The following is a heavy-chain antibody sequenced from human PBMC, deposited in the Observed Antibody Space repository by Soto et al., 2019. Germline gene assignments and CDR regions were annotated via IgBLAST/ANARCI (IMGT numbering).Heavy chain of an antibody. J-gene: IGHJ6*02. Sequence: GESLKISCKGSGYSFTSYWISWVRQMPGKGLEWMGRIDPSDSYTNYSPSFQGHVTISADKSISTAYLQWSSLKASDTVLYYCASFPAAAQYYYYGMDVWGQGTTVTVSS. CDR2: IDPSDSYT. CDR3: ASFPAAAQYYYYGMDV. D-gene: IGHD6-13*01. CDR1: GYSFTSYW. V-gene: IGHV5-10-1*01.